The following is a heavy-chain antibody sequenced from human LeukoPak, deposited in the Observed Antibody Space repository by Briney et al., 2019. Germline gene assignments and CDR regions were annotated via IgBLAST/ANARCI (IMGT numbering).Heavy chain of an antibody. D-gene: IGHD5-18*01. V-gene: IGHV1-2*02. J-gene: IGHJ5*02. CDR1: GYTFTGYY. Sequence: ASVKVSCTASGYTFTGYYMHWVRQAPGQGLEWMGWINPNSGGTNYAQKFQGRVTMTRDTSISTAYMELSRLRSDDTAVYYCARDFRAAMVSDWFDPWGQETLVTVSS. CDR2: INPNSGGT. CDR3: ARDFRAAMVSDWFDP.